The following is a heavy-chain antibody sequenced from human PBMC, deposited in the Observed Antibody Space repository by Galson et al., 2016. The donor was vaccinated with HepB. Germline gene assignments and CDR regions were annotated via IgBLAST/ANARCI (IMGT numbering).Heavy chain of an antibody. CDR3: ARAGILTGYHDAFDI. Sequence: SLRLSCAASGFTFSDYGMHWVRQAPGKGLEWVAVIWYDGSKKYYVDSVKGRFTISRDNSKNTLYLQISSLRAEDTAVYYCARAGILTGYHDAFDIWGQGTMVIVSS. CDR1: GFTFSDYG. J-gene: IGHJ3*02. CDR2: IWYDGSKK. V-gene: IGHV3-33*01. D-gene: IGHD3-9*01.